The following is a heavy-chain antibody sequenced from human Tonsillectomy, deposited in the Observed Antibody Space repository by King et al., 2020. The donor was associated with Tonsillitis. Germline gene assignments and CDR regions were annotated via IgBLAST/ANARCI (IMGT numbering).Heavy chain of an antibody. D-gene: IGHD3-16*02. CDR2: ISSNGGST. CDR3: ARDVSMITFGGVIVRDYYGMDV. V-gene: IGHV3-64*01. J-gene: IGHJ6*02. CDR1: GFTFNSYA. Sequence: VQLVESGGGLVQPGGSLRLSCAASGFTFNSYAMYWVRQPPGKGLEYVSAISSNGGSTYYANSVKGRFTVSRDNSKNTLYLQMGSLRAEDMAVYDCARDVSMITFGGVIVRDYYGMDVWGQGTTVTVSS.